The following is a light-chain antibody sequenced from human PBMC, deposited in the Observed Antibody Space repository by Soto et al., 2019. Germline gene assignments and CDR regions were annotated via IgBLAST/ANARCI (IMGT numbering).Light chain of an antibody. Sequence: DIQMTQSPSSLSASVGDRVTITCRASQTIIRYLNWYQQQPGRAPNLLIYAASSLHTGVPSRFSASGSGTEFTLTISSLQPEDSATYYCQQSYSTLFTFGPGTRVEIK. CDR2: AAS. J-gene: IGKJ3*01. CDR3: QQSYSTLFT. CDR1: QTIIRY. V-gene: IGKV1-39*01.